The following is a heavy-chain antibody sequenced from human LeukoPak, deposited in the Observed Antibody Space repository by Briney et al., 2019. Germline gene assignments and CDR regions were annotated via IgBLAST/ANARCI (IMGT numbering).Heavy chain of an antibody. J-gene: IGHJ2*01. Sequence: GESLQISFKVSGYQFNTYWIVWVRPMPDKGLAWMGSIYPGDSDTRYSQSIQGQVTISADKSIGTAYLQWNSLKASDTAMYYCARRGRASNILTGYFEWFFDLWGRGTLVTVSS. CDR2: IYPGDSDT. D-gene: IGHD3-9*01. CDR3: ARRGRASNILTGYFEWFFDL. CDR1: GYQFNTYW. V-gene: IGHV5-51*01.